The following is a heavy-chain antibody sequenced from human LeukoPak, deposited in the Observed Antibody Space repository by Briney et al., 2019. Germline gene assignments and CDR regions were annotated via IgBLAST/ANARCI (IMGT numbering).Heavy chain of an antibody. V-gene: IGHV3-23*01. CDR2: ISGSGGST. Sequence: GGSLRLSCAASGFTFSSYAMSWVRQAPGKGLEWVSAISGSGGSTYYADSVKGRFTISRDNSKNTLYLQMNSLRAEDTAVYYCAKDVGRYCSSTSCSTDYWGQGTLVTVSS. J-gene: IGHJ4*02. D-gene: IGHD2-2*01. CDR3: AKDVGRYCSSTSCSTDY. CDR1: GFTFSSYA.